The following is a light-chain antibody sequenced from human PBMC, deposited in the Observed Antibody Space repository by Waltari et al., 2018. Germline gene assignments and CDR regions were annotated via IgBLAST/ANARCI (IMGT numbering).Light chain of an antibody. CDR1: TSNIGSTT. CDR2: NND. Sequence: QSVLTQPPSASGTPGQRVTISCSGSTSNIGSTTVNWYRQLPGTAPKLLIYNNDQRPSGVPYRFSGSKSGTSASLAISGLQSEDEADYYCAAWDDSLNGWVFGGGTKLTVL. V-gene: IGLV1-44*01. J-gene: IGLJ3*02. CDR3: AAWDDSLNGWV.